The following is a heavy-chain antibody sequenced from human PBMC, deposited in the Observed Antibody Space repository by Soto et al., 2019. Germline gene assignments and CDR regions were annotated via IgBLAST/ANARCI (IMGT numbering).Heavy chain of an antibody. J-gene: IGHJ4*02. CDR2: IYRTGST. D-gene: IGHD1-7*01. Sequence: SETLSFTCAVSGGSFTSNNWWTWVRQPPGQGLEWIGEIYRTGSTNYNPSLKSRVTISLDKSENQFSLKVTSLTAADTAVYYCASRDPGTSVDYWGQGTLVTVSS. V-gene: IGHV4-4*02. CDR1: GGSFTSNNW. CDR3: ASRDPGTSVDY.